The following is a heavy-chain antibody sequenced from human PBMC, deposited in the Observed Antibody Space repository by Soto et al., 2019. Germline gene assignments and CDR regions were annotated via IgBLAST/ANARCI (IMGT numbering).Heavy chain of an antibody. J-gene: IGHJ5*02. CDR2: IYHSGST. CDR3: ARQAHDYGDYEGWFDP. CDR1: GGSISSGDYY. D-gene: IGHD4-17*01. V-gene: IGHV4-39*01. Sequence: ETLSLTCTVSGGSISSGDYYWSWIRQPPGKGLEWIGSIYHSGSTYYNPSLKSRVTISVDTSKNQFSLKLSSVTAADTAVYYCARQAHDYGDYEGWFDPWGQGTLVTVSS.